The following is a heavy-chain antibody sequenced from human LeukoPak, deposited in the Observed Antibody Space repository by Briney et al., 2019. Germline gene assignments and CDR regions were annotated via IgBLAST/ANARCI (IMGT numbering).Heavy chain of an antibody. CDR3: ARVVGYCGGATCSFYFDY. J-gene: IGHJ4*02. Sequence: GGSLRLSCAASGFTFRSYGMHWVRQAPGKGLEWVAIIWYDGSNKYYADSVKGRFTISRDNSKNTLYLQMGSLRAEDTAVYYCARVVGYCGGATCSFYFDYWGQRTLVTVSS. CDR1: GFTFRSYG. D-gene: IGHD2-15*01. CDR2: IWYDGSNK. V-gene: IGHV3-33*01.